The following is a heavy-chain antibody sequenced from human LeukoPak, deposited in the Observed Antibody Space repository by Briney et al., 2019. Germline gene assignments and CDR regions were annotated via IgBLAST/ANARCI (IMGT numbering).Heavy chain of an antibody. V-gene: IGHV3-7*01. CDR2: IKQDGSEK. Sequence: PGGSLRLSCAASGFTFSSYWMSWVRQAPGKGLEWVANIKQDGSEKYYVDSVKGRFTISRDNAKNSLYLQMNSLRAEDTAVYYCARESLSGGYYPPRYYYYYYMDVWGKGTTVTISS. D-gene: IGHD3-3*01. CDR1: GFTFSSYW. J-gene: IGHJ6*03. CDR3: ARESLSGGYYPPRYYYYYYMDV.